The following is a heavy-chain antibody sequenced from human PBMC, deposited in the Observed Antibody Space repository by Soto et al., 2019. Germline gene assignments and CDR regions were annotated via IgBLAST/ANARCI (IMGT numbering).Heavy chain of an antibody. Sequence: SQTLSLTCAISGDSVSSNSAAWNWIRQSPSRGLEWLGRTYYRSKWFNDYAVSVKSRITINPDTSKNQFSLQLNSVTPEDTAVYYCARAPIGVIVPAAVFPWPHPDDSPGIGAFDIWGQGTMVTVSS. D-gene: IGHD2-2*01. CDR3: ARAPIGVIVPAAVFPWPHPDDSPGIGAFDI. J-gene: IGHJ3*02. V-gene: IGHV6-1*01. CDR1: GDSVSSNSAA. CDR2: TYYRSKWFN.